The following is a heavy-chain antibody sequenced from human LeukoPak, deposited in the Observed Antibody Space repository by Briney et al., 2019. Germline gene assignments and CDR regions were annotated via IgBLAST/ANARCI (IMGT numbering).Heavy chain of an antibody. CDR1: GFTFSSYG. J-gene: IGHJ6*02. V-gene: IGHV3-33*01. D-gene: IGHD3-9*01. Sequence: PGGSLRLSCAASGFTFSSYGMHWVRQAPGKGLEWVAVIWYDGSNKYYADSVKGRFTISRDNSKNTLYLQMNSLRAEDTAVYYCARDGADILTGYYAEDYYYGMDVWGQGTTVTVSS. CDR3: ARDGADILTGYYAEDYYYGMDV. CDR2: IWYDGSNK.